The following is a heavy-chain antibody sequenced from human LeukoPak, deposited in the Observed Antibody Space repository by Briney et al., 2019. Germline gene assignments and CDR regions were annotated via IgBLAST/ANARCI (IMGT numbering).Heavy chain of an antibody. CDR1: GGTFSNIV. J-gene: IGHJ3*01. V-gene: IGHV1-69*06. D-gene: IGHD1-26*01. Sequence: GASVKVSCKASGGTFSNIVISWVRQAPGQGLEWMGGVIAIFGTTNYAQKFQGRVTITADKSTRTVYMEMRSLRYEDTAVYYCARIVGSTGGESWGQGQWSPSLQ. CDR3: ARIVGSTGGES. CDR2: VIAIFGTT.